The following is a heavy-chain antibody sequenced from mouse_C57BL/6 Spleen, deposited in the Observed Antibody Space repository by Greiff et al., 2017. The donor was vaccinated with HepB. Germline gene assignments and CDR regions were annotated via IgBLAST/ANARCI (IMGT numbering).Heavy chain of an antibody. CDR1: GYTFTSYW. D-gene: IGHD2-3*01. V-gene: IGHV1-55*01. Sequence: QVQLKQPGAELVKPGASVKMSCKASGYTFTSYWITWVKQRPGQGLEWIGDIYPGSGSTNYNEKFKSKAKLTVDTSSSTAYMQLSSLTSEDSAVYYCARGWLREMDYWGQGTSVTVSS. CDR2: IYPGSGST. CDR3: ARGWLREMDY. J-gene: IGHJ4*01.